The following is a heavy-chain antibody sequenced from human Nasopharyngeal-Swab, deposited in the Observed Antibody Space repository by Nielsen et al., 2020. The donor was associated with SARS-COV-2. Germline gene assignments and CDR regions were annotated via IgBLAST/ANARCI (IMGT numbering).Heavy chain of an antibody. CDR3: ARQDRFYYYLDV. D-gene: IGHD3-3*01. V-gene: IGHV3-21*01. CDR2: ISPSSGYI. J-gene: IGHJ6*03. CDR1: GFTFGSFG. Sequence: ETLSLTCAGSGFTFGSFGMTWVRQAPGKGLEWVSYISPSSGYIYYAESLKGRFTISRDNGKNSVYLQMNGLRADDTAVYFCARQDRFYYYLDVWGKGTTVTVSS.